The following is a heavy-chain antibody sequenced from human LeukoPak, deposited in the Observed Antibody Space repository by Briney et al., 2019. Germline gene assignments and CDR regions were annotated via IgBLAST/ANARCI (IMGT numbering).Heavy chain of an antibody. CDR3: ASVRGGYDSEYYYYYMDV. J-gene: IGHJ6*03. D-gene: IGHD5-12*01. CDR1: GGSISSYY. V-gene: IGHV4-59*01. CDR2: IYYSGST. Sequence: PSETLSLTCTVSGGSISSYYWSWIRQPPGKGLEWIGYIYYSGSTNYNPSLKSRVTISVDTSKNQFSLKLSSVTAADTAVYYCASVRGGYDSEYYYYYMDVWGKGTTVTVSS.